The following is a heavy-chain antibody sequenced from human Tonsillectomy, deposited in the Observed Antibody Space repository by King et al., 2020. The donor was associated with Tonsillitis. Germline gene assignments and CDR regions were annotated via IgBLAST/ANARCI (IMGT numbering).Heavy chain of an antibody. CDR2: IDPSDSYT. Sequence: QLVQSGAVVKKPGESLRISCKGSGFSFTSYWISWVRQMPGKGLEWMGRIDPSDSYTNYSPSFQGHVTISADKSISTAYLQWSSLKASDTAMYYCARHGITMVRGVIITVDYWGQGTLVTVSS. CDR3: ARHGITMVRGVIITVDY. D-gene: IGHD3-10*01. J-gene: IGHJ4*02. V-gene: IGHV5-10-1*03. CDR1: GFSFTSYW.